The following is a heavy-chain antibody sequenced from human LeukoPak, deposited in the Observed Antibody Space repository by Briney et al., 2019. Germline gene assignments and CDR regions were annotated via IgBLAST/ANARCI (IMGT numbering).Heavy chain of an antibody. CDR3: ASYPRYSSSPPFDY. J-gene: IGHJ4*02. Sequence: ASVKVSCKASGYTFTGYYMHWVRQAPGQGLEWMGWINPNTGGTNYAQKFQGRVTMTRDTTISTAYMELNRLTSDDTAVCYCASYPRYSSSPPFDYWGQGTLVTVSS. D-gene: IGHD6-19*01. V-gene: IGHV1-2*02. CDR2: INPNTGGT. CDR1: GYTFTGYY.